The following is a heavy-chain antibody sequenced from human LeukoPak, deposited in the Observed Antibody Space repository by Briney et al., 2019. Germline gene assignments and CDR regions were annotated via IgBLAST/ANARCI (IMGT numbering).Heavy chain of an antibody. D-gene: IGHD3-9*01. Sequence: GGSLRLSCAASGFTFSNYWVHWVRQAPGKGLEWVSAISGSGGSTYYADSVKGRFTISRDNSKNTLYLQMNSLRAEDTAVYYCAKGLLTGYYWGYYGMDVWGKGTTVTVSS. CDR3: AKGLLTGYYWGYYGMDV. J-gene: IGHJ6*04. V-gene: IGHV3-23*01. CDR2: ISGSGGST. CDR1: GFTFSNYW.